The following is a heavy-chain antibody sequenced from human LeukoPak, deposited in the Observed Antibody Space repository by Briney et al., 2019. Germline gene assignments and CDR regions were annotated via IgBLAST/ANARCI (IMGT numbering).Heavy chain of an antibody. CDR2: ISGSGGST. D-gene: IGHD2-2*01. J-gene: IGHJ4*02. CDR3: ATHYCSSTSCHIDY. CDR1: GFTFSSYA. Sequence: PGGSLRLSCAASGFTFSSYAMSWVRQAPGKGLEWVSAISGSGGSTYYADSVKGRFTISRDNSKNTLYLQMNSLRAEDTAVYYCATHYCSSTSCHIDYWGQGTLVTVSS. V-gene: IGHV3-23*01.